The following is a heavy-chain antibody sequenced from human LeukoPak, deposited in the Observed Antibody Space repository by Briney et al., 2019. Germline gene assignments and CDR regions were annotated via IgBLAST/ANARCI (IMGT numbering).Heavy chain of an antibody. CDR2: IKQDGSEK. Sequence: PGGSLRLSCAASGFTFSSYWMSWVRQAPGKGLEWVANIKQDGSEKYYVDSVKGRFTISRDNAKNSLYLQMNSLRAEDTAVYYCARALSGYSAADAFDIWGQGTMVTVSS. J-gene: IGHJ3*02. D-gene: IGHD5-12*01. V-gene: IGHV3-7*01. CDR1: GFTFSSYW. CDR3: ARALSGYSAADAFDI.